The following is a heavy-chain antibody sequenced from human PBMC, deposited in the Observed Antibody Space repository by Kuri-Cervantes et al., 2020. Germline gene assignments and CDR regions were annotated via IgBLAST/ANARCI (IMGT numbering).Heavy chain of an antibody. CDR3: ARGGMGLIAVPGAPDY. J-gene: IGHJ4*02. CDR1: GFTFSNYW. CDR2: VNWNGDAT. V-gene: IGHV3-20*04. D-gene: IGHD6-19*01. Sequence: GGSLRLSCAASGFTFSNYWMHWVRQAPGKGLEWVSAVNWNGDATGYVDSVKGRFTISRDNVKTSLHLQMNSLRVEDTAVYYCARGGMGLIAVPGAPDYWGQGTLVTVSS.